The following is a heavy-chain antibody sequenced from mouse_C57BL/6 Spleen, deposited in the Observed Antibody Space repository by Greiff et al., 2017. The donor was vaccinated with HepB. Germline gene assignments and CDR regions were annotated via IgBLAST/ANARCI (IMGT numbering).Heavy chain of an antibody. CDR1: GYAFSSSW. Sequence: QVQLKQSGPELVKPGASVKISCKASGYAFSSSWMNWVKQRPGKGLEWIGRIYPGDGDTNYNGKFKGKATLTADKSSSTAYMQLSSLTSEDSAVYFCARRDYAPMDDWGQGTSVTVSS. CDR2: IYPGDGDT. V-gene: IGHV1-82*01. CDR3: ARRDYAPMDD. J-gene: IGHJ4*01. D-gene: IGHD1-1*01.